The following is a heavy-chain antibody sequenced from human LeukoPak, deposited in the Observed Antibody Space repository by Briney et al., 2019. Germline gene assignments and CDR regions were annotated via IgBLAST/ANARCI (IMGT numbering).Heavy chain of an antibody. J-gene: IGHJ6*03. CDR3: AKDQSWGSYFSEYYYYYMDV. D-gene: IGHD1-26*01. Sequence: GGSLRLSCAASGFTFSSYAMSWVRQAPGKRLEWVSAISGSGGSTYYADSVKGRFTISRDNSKNTLYLQMNSLRAEDTAVYYCAKDQSWGSYFSEYYYYYMDVWGKGTTVTVSS. V-gene: IGHV3-23*01. CDR1: GFTFSSYA. CDR2: ISGSGGST.